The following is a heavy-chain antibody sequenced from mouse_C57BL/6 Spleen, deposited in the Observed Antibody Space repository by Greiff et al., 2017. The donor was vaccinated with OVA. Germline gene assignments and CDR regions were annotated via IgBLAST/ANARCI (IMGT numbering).Heavy chain of an antibody. D-gene: IGHD2-3*01. CDR3: ASRWLLGFNIVDY. CDR1: GFNIKNTY. Sequence: EVKLVESVAELVRPGASVKLSCTASGFNIKNTYMHWVKQRPEQGLEWIGRIDPANGNTKYAPKFQGKATITADTSSNTAYLQLSSLTSEDTAIYYCASRWLLGFNIVDYWGQGTSVTVSS. CDR2: IDPANGNT. V-gene: IGHV14-3*01. J-gene: IGHJ4*01.